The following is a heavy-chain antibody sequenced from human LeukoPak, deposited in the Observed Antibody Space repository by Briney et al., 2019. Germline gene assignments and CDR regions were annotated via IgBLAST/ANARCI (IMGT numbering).Heavy chain of an antibody. CDR3: ARRYYDSSGYYYFWFDP. CDR2: ISAYNGNT. V-gene: IGHV1-18*01. D-gene: IGHD3-22*01. CDR1: GYTFTSYG. Sequence: ASVKVSCKASGYTFTSYGISWVRQAPGQGLEWMGWISAYNGNTNYAQKLQGRVTMTTDTSTSTAYMELRSLRSDDTAVYYCARRYYDSSGYYYFWFDPWGQGTLVTVSS. J-gene: IGHJ5*02.